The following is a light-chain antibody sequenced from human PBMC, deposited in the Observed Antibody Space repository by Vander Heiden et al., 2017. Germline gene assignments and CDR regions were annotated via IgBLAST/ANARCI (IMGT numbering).Light chain of an antibody. CDR2: EDN. Sequence: NFMLTQPHSVSESPGKTVTISCTRSSGSIASNYVHWYQQRPGSSTTIVCEEDNQRPSGVPDRFAGYIDSSYTYAYIKISGLKAEDDSYDYSKCYDSSTWVFGGGTKLTVL. CDR1: SGSIASNY. CDR3: KCYDSSTWV. J-gene: IGLJ3*02. V-gene: IGLV6-57*01.